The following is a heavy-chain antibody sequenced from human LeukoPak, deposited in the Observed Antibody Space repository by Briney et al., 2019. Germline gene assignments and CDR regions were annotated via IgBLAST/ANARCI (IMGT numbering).Heavy chain of an antibody. Sequence: PGGSLRLSCAASILTFRTFAMSWVRQAPGKGLEWVSAISGSGGATDFADSVRGRFTISRDNSKNTLYLEMSSLRAEDTAVYYYAKAVTGYRFFDLWGRGTLVTVSS. J-gene: IGHJ2*01. V-gene: IGHV3-23*01. D-gene: IGHD2-8*02. CDR1: ILTFRTFA. CDR2: ISGSGGAT. CDR3: AKAVTGYRFFDL.